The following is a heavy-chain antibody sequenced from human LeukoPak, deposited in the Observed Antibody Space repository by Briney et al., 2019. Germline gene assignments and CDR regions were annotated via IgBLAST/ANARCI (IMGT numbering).Heavy chain of an antibody. CDR3: ANFGDWFDP. J-gene: IGHJ5*02. CDR2: INRSGST. CDR1: GGSFSGYY. Sequence: PSETLSFTCAVYGGSFSGYYWGWIRQPPGKGLEWIGEINRSGSTNYNPSLKSRVTISVDTSKNQFSLKLSSVTAADTAVYYCANFGDWFDPWGQGTLVTVSS. D-gene: IGHD2-21*01. V-gene: IGHV4-34*01.